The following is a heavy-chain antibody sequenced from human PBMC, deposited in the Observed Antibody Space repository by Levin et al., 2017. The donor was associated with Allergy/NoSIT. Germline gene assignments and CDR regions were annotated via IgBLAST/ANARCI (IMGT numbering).Heavy chain of an antibody. CDR3: SSGYSSGWYSGGVDY. J-gene: IGHJ4*02. D-gene: IGHD6-19*01. CDR2: INSDGSST. V-gene: IGHV3-74*01. Sequence: GESLKISCAASGFTFSNYWMHWVRQAPGKGLVWVSNINSDGSSTSYADSVKGRFTISRDNAKNTLYLQMNSLRGEDTAVYYCSSGYSSGWYSGGVDYWGQGTLVTVSS. CDR1: GFTFSNYW.